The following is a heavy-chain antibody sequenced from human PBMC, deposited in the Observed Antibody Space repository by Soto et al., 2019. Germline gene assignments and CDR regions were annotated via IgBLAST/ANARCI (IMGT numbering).Heavy chain of an antibody. CDR1: GYTFTNYY. D-gene: IGHD3-10*01. V-gene: IGHV1-46*03. CDR3: SRLTTMVREINDDPFDF. Sequence: ASVKVSCKASGYTFTNYYIHWVRQAPGQGLEWMGVINPTGGRASYAPKFQGRVTLTRDTSTSTAYMELSSLRSDDTAVYFCSRLTTMVREINDDPFDFRAQRTSVTVSS. CDR2: INPTGGRA. J-gene: IGHJ6*01.